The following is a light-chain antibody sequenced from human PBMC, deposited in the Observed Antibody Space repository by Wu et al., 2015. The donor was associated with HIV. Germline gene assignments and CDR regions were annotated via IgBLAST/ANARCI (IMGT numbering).Light chain of an antibody. J-gene: IGKJ4*01. Sequence: VVLTQSPVTLSLSPGDRATLFCRASQNVGKSIAWYQHRPGRVPRILIFDATTRATGVSTKFGGTGSGTDFSLVINGLETEDSGIYYCQHHGNWPPISFGGGTKLDI. CDR3: QHHGNWPPIS. CDR2: DAT. CDR1: QNVGKS. V-gene: IGKV3-11*01.